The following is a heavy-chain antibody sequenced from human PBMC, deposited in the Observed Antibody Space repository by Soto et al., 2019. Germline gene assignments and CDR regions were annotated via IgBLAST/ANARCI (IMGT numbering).Heavy chain of an antibody. CDR2: IWYDGSSN. CDR3: GREQSTFGVYGMDV. J-gene: IGHJ6*02. D-gene: IGHD3-16*01. Sequence: QVQLVESGGGVVQPGRSLRLSCAASGFTFSTYGMHWVRQAPGKGLEWVAVIWYDGSSNSYADSVKGRFTISRDNSKNTVYLQMNRLRAEDTAVYYCGREQSTFGVYGMDVWGQGTTVTVSS. V-gene: IGHV3-33*01. CDR1: GFTFSTYG.